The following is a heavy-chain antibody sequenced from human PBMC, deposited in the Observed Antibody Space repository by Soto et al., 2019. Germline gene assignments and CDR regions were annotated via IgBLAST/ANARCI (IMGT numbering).Heavy chain of an antibody. CDR2: ISASGGST. CDR3: AKTTLFGSGTTDY. CDR1: GFTFSNYP. J-gene: IGHJ4*02. Sequence: EVQLLESGGGLVQGGGSLRLSCPASGFTFSNYPMSWVRQVPGKGLEWVTSISASGGSTYYADSVRGRFTISRDNSKNTMYLQMNIQKGENTAVYYCAKTTLFGSGTTDYWGQGTLVTVSS. V-gene: IGHV3-23*01. D-gene: IGHD3-10*01.